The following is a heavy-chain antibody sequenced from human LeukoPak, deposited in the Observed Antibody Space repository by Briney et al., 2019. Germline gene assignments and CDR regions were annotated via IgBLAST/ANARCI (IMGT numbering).Heavy chain of an antibody. CDR2: IYYSGST. D-gene: IGHD6-19*01. Sequence: ASETLSLTCTVSGGSISSYYWSWIRQPPGKGLEWIGYIYYSGSTNYNPSLKSRVTISVDTSKNQFSLKLSSVTAADTAVYYCARVYSSGWYADWYFDLWGRGTLVTVSS. CDR3: ARVYSSGWYADWYFDL. J-gene: IGHJ2*01. V-gene: IGHV4-59*01. CDR1: GGSISSYY.